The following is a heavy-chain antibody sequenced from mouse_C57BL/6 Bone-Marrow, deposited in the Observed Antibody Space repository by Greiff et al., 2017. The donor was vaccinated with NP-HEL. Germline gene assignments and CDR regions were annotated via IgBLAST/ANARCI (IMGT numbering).Heavy chain of an antibody. V-gene: IGHV1-80*01. CDR3: ARYYGSSYYFDY. Sequence: VQLQESGAELVKPGASVKISCTASGYAFSSYWMNWVKQRPGKGLEWIGQIYPGDGDTNYNGKFKGKATLTADKSSSTAYLQLSSLTSEDSAVYFWARYYGSSYYFDYWGQGTTLTVSA. CDR2: IYPGDGDT. CDR1: GYAFSSYW. J-gene: IGHJ2*01. D-gene: IGHD1-1*01.